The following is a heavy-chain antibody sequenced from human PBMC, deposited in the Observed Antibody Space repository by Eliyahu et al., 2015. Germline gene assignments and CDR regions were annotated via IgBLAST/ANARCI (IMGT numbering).Heavy chain of an antibody. D-gene: IGHD3-10*01. V-gene: IGHV4-38-2*02. J-gene: IGHJ4*02. CDR1: GYSIXXGYY. Sequence: QVQLQESGPGLVKPSETLSLTCTVXGYSIXXGYYWGWIRQPPGKGLEWIGSIYHSGSTYYNPSLKSRVTISVDTSKNQFSLKLSSVTAADTAVYYCARRYYGSGSYYNWYYFDYWGQGTLVTVSS. CDR2: IYHSGST. CDR3: ARRYYGSGSYYNWYYFDY.